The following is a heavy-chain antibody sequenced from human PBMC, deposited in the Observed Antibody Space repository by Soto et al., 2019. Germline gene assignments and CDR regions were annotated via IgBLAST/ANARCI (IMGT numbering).Heavy chain of an antibody. D-gene: IGHD3-9*01. CDR2: IIPIFGTA. CDR3: AREGREVVYDILTGDYTPYYYGMDV. J-gene: IGHJ6*02. CDR1: GGTFSSYA. V-gene: IGHV1-69*13. Sequence: SVKVSCKASGGTFSSYAISWVRQAPGQGLEWMGGIIPIFGTANYAQKFQGRVTITADESTSTAYMELSSLRSEDTAVYYCAREGREVVYDILTGDYTPYYYGMDVWGQGTTVTVSS.